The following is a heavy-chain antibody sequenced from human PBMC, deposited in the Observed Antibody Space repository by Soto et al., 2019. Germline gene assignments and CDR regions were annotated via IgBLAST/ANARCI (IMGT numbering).Heavy chain of an antibody. D-gene: IGHD4-4*01. Sequence: QVQLVESGGGVVQPGRSLRLSCAASGFTFSSYGMHWVRQAPGKGLEWVAVIWYDGSNKYYADSVKGRFTISRDNSKNTLYLQMNSLRAEDTAVYYCARDTRDYSTYRYYYYGMDVWGQGTTVTVSS. CDR1: GFTFSSYG. J-gene: IGHJ6*02. CDR3: ARDTRDYSTYRYYYYGMDV. V-gene: IGHV3-33*01. CDR2: IWYDGSNK.